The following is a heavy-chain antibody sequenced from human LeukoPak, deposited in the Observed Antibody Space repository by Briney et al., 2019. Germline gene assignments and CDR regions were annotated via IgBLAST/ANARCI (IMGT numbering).Heavy chain of an antibody. D-gene: IGHD1-26*01. Sequence: SVKVSCKASGGTFSSYAISWVRQAPGQGLEWMGRIFPIFATANYAQKFQGRVTITADESTSTAYMELSRMRSEDTAVYYCARESGSYEAYFDYWGQGTLVTVSS. CDR2: IFPIFATA. CDR1: GGTFSSYA. J-gene: IGHJ4*02. CDR3: ARESGSYEAYFDY. V-gene: IGHV1-69*15.